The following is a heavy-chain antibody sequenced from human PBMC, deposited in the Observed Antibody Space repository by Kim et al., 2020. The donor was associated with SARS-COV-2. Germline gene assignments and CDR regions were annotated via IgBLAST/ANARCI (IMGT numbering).Heavy chain of an antibody. D-gene: IGHD6-6*01. CDR2: LNWDGGGT. Sequence: GGSLRLSCAASGFTFDDYTMHWVRQAPGKGLEWVSLLNWDGGGTYYADSVKGRFTISRDNSKNSLYLQMNSLRTEDTALYYCALGKHLVLDYWGQGTMV. CDR3: ALGKHLVLDY. V-gene: IGHV3-43*01. CDR1: GFTFDDYT. J-gene: IGHJ4*02.